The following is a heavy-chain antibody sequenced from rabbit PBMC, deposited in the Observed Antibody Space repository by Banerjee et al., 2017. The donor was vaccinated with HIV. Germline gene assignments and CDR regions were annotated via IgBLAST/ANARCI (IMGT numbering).Heavy chain of an antibody. V-gene: IGHV1S40*01. Sequence: QSLEESGGDLVKPGASLTLTCTASGFSFSSGYWICWVRQAPGKGLEWIACIYTSSGTTYYANWAKGRFTISKTSSTTVTLQMTSLTAADTATYFCARDYDSSSTYDRWGALDLWGPGTLVTVS. D-gene: IGHD1-1*01. CDR3: ARDYDSSSTYDRWGALDL. J-gene: IGHJ3*01. CDR1: GFSFSSGYW. CDR2: IYTSSGTT.